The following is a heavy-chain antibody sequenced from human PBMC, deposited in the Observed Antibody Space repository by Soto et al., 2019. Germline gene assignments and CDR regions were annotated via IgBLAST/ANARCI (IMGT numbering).Heavy chain of an antibody. CDR3: ARETYYFGSGTYDDGMDV. V-gene: IGHV1-18*04. Sequence: ASVKVSCKASGFTFTSHGISWVRQAPGQGLEWMAWISIYNDNTKYAQKFQGRITMTTDTSTSTAYMELRSLRSDDTAVYYCARETYYFGSGTYDDGMDVWGQGTTVTVSS. D-gene: IGHD3-10*01. CDR2: ISIYNDNT. CDR1: GFTFTSHG. J-gene: IGHJ6*02.